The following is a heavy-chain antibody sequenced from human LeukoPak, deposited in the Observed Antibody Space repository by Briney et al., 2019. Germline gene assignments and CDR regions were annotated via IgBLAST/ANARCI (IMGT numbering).Heavy chain of an antibody. CDR2: INPNSGGT. CDR3: ARVAQAAAGSHYYYYGMDV. CDR1: GYTFTDYY. D-gene: IGHD6-13*01. V-gene: IGHV1-2*02. Sequence: ASVTVSCKASGYTFTDYYMHWVRQAPGQGLEWMGWINPNSGGTNYAQKFQGRVTMTRDTSISTAYMELSRLRSDDTAVYYCARVAQAAAGSHYYYYGMDVWGQGTTVTVSS. J-gene: IGHJ6*02.